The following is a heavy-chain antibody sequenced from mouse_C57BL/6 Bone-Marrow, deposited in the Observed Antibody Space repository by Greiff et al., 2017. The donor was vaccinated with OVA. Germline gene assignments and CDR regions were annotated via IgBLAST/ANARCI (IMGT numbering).Heavy chain of an antibody. J-gene: IGHJ2*01. V-gene: IGHV14-4*01. D-gene: IGHD2-1*01. CDR3: TSYGNFDY. Sequence: EVQLVESGAELVRPGASVKLSCTASGFNIKDDYMHWVKQRPEQGLEWIGWIDPENGGTDYDSKFQGKATLTADTSSNTAYLQLSSLTSEDTAVYYCTSYGNFDYWGQGTTLTVSS. CDR1: GFNIKDDY. CDR2: IDPENGGT.